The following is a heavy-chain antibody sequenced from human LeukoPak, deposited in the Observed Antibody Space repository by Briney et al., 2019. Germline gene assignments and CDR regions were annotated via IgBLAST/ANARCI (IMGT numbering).Heavy chain of an antibody. Sequence: GGSLRLSCAASGFTFTTYWMHWVRQAPGKGLVWVSHINSDGSITSYADSVKGRFTISRDNAKNTLYLQMNSLRAEDTAVYYCAKVTLYSSGWSYLDYWGQGTLVTVSS. J-gene: IGHJ4*02. D-gene: IGHD6-19*01. CDR2: INSDGSIT. CDR3: AKVTLYSSGWSYLDY. CDR1: GFTFTTYW. V-gene: IGHV3-74*01.